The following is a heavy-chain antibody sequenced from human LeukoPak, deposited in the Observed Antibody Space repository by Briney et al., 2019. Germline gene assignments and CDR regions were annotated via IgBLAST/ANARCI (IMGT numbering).Heavy chain of an antibody. J-gene: IGHJ4*02. V-gene: IGHV2-70*17. CDR3: ARMDSSGWSPQY. D-gene: IGHD3-22*01. CDR1: GFALRTSGVC. CDR2: IDWDNDK. Sequence: SGPALVKPTQLLTLTVGISGFALRTSGVCVSWIRQPPGKALEWLARIDWDNDKFYRASLKTRLTISKDTSKNQVVLTLTNVDPADTATSYCARMDSSGWSPQYWGQGTPVIVSS.